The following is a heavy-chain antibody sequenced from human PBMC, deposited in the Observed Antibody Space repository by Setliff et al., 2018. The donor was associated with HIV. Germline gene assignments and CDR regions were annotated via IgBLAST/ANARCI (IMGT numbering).Heavy chain of an antibody. CDR1: GGSFSDYY. D-gene: IGHD3-22*01. CDR3: ARLSDDRYYYDSSGYRGFDI. Sequence: PSETLSLTCAVYGGSFSDYYWGWIRQPPGRGMEWIGTISYSGGTYYNPSLKSRVSISVDTSKNQFSLKLSSVTAADTAVYYCARLSDDRYYYDSSGYRGFDIWGQGTMVTVSS. J-gene: IGHJ3*02. V-gene: IGHV4-39*01. CDR2: ISYSGGT.